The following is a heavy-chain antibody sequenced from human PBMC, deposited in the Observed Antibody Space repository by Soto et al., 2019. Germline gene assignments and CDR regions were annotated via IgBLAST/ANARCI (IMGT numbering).Heavy chain of an antibody. V-gene: IGHV3-23*01. J-gene: IGHJ4*02. CDR3: AYSSTPFDY. D-gene: IGHD6-13*01. CDR2: ISGSGGST. CDR1: GFTFSSYA. Sequence: EVQLLESGGGLVQPGGSLRLSCAASGFTFSSYAMSWVRQAPGKGLEWVSAISGSGGSTYYADSVKGRFTISRDNSKNPLYLQMNSLGAEDTPVYYCAYSSTPFDYWGQGPLVTVSS.